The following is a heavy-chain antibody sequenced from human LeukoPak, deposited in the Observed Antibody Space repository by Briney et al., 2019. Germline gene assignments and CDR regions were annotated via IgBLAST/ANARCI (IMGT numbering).Heavy chain of an antibody. CDR2: ISGGGTST. J-gene: IGHJ5*02. D-gene: IGHD4-17*01. V-gene: IGHV3-23*01. CDR1: GFTFSTHA. CDR3: AKGHSDYGTGFDL. Sequence: GGSLRLSCAASGFTFSTHAMSWVRQAPGKGLEWVSIISGGGTSTYYVDSVKGRFTVSRDNSRNTLYLQMNSPRDEDTAVYYCAKGHSDYGTGFDLWGQGTLVTVSS.